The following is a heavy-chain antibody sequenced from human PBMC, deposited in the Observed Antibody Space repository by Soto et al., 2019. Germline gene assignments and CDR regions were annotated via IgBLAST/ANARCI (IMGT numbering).Heavy chain of an antibody. CDR1: GITVSSNY. V-gene: IGHV3-53*01. J-gene: IGHJ2*01. Sequence: EVQLVESGGGLIQPGGSLRLTCAASGITVSSNYMSWVRQAPGKGLEWVSIIYSGGSTYYGDSVNGRFTISRDNSKNTVSLQMNSLRADDTAVYYCARAHSWDTAYFDLWGRGTLVTVSS. CDR2: IYSGGST. CDR3: ARAHSWDTAYFDL. D-gene: IGHD6-13*01.